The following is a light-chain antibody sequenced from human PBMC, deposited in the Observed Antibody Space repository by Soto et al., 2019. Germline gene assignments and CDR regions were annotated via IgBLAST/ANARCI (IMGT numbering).Light chain of an antibody. J-gene: IGLJ1*01. V-gene: IGLV2-18*02. CDR1: NSDVGSYNR. CDR2: EVS. Sequence: QSVLTQPPSVSGSPGQSVTISCTGTNSDVGSYNRVSWYQQPPGTAPKLMISEVSNRPSGVPDRFSGSKSGNTASLTISGLQAEDQADYYCSSYTSSSTSAFGTGTKVTVL. CDR3: SSYTSSSTSA.